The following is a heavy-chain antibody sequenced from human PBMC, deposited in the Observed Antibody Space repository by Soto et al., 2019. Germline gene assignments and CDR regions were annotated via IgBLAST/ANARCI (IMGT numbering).Heavy chain of an antibody. CDR1: GDSISGGASF. J-gene: IGHJ5*02. Sequence: LSLTCTVSGDSISGGASFWSWIRQPPGKGLEWIANVYYSGSSYYNPSLKSRLTISVDTTKNQFSLQLKSMTAADTAVYYCAKLSCTSSTCYFPGWFDPWGQGTLVTVSS. D-gene: IGHD2-2*01. CDR3: AKLSCTSSTCYFPGWFDP. V-gene: IGHV4-31*03. CDR2: VYYSGSS.